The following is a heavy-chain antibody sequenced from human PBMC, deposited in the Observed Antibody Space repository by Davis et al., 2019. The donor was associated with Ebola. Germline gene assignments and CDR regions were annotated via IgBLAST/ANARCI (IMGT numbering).Heavy chain of an antibody. V-gene: IGHV4-39*01. CDR1: GGSISSSSYH. Sequence: MPGGSLRLSCTVSGGSISSSSYHWGWIRQPPGKGLEWIGSMYYSGSTYHNPSLKSRVTISVDTSKNQFSLKLSSVTAADTAVYYCASLLTYYYGSGIYSSPYYFDYWGQGTLVTVSS. CDR3: ASLLTYYYGSGIYSSPYYFDY. D-gene: IGHD3-10*01. J-gene: IGHJ4*02. CDR2: MYYSGST.